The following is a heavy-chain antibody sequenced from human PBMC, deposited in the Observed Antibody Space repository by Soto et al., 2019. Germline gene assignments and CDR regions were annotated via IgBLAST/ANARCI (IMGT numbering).Heavy chain of an antibody. D-gene: IGHD6-19*01. J-gene: IGHJ4*02. CDR1: GFTFSSYA. Sequence: LRLSCAASGFTFSSYAMSWVRQAPGKGLEWVLGISASGGSTYYADSVKGRFTISRDNSKNTLYLQMNSLRAEDTAVYYCAKDTPPAVADPRDLDYWGQGTLVTVSS. CDR3: AKDTPPAVADPRDLDY. CDR2: ISASGGST. V-gene: IGHV3-23*01.